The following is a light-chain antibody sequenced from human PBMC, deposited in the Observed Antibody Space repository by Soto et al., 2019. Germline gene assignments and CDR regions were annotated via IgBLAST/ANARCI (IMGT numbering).Light chain of an antibody. CDR1: QTINSN. CDR2: GAT. Sequence: EVVMTQSPATLSVSPGERATLSCRASQTINSNLAWYQQKPGQAPRLPIHGATTRATGIPGRFSGSGSGTEFTLTISSLQSEDIAVYYCQQYNYWPPRTFGQGTKV. CDR3: QQYNYWPPRT. V-gene: IGKV3-15*01. J-gene: IGKJ1*01.